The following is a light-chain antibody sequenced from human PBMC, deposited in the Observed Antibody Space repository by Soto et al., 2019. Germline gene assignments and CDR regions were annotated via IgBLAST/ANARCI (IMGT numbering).Light chain of an antibody. V-gene: IGLV2-11*01. J-gene: IGLJ3*02. CDR1: SSDVGDYNY. CDR2: AVN. Sequence: QSVLTQPRSVSGSPGQSVTISCTGTSSDVGDYNYVSWYQQHPGKAPKLLIYAVNMRPSGVPDRFSGSKSGNTASPTISGLQAEDEADYSCCSYAGSYTWVFGGGTQLTVL. CDR3: CSYAGSYTWV.